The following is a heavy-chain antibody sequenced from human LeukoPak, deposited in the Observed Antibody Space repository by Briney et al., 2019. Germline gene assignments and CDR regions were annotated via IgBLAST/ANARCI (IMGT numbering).Heavy chain of an antibody. Sequence: GGSLRLSCAASGFTFSSYAMHWVRQAPGKGLEWVAVISYDGSNKYYADSVKGRFTISRDNSKNTLYLQMNSPRAEDTAVYYCARDLPYGDYVGGFDYWGQGTLVTVSS. J-gene: IGHJ4*02. D-gene: IGHD4-17*01. CDR3: ARDLPYGDYVGGFDY. CDR1: GFTFSSYA. V-gene: IGHV3-30-3*01. CDR2: ISYDGSNK.